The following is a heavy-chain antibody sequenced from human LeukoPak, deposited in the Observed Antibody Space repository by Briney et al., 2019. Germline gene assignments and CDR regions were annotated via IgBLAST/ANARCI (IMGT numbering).Heavy chain of an antibody. Sequence: GSLRLSCAASGFTFSNYAITWVRQAPGKGLEWVSTISSSGANTYYADSVRGRFTISRDNSKNTLYLQMNSLRAEDTAVYYCAKDGHYDSSGFTLQYWGQGTLVTVSS. CDR3: AKDGHYDSSGFTLQY. D-gene: IGHD3-22*01. J-gene: IGHJ1*01. CDR1: GFTFSNYA. CDR2: ISSSGANT. V-gene: IGHV3-23*01.